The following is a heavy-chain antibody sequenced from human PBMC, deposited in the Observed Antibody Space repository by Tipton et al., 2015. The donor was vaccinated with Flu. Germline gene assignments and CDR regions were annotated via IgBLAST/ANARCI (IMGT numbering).Heavy chain of an antibody. D-gene: IGHD6-13*01. V-gene: IGHV4-61*01. CDR3: ARVGSAAAGTN. J-gene: IGHJ4*02. CDR2: IYYSGST. CDR1: GGSVSSGSYY. Sequence: LRLSCTVSGGSVSSGSYYWSWIRQPPGKGLEWIGYIYYSGSTNYNPSLKSRVTISVDTSKNQFSLKLSSVTAADTAVYYCARVGSAAAGTNWGQGTLVTVSS.